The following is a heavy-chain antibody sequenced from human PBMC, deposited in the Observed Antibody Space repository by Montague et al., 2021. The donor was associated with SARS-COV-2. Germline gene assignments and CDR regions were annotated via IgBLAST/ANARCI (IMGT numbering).Heavy chain of an antibody. V-gene: IGHV4-59*01. D-gene: IGHD1-26*01. CDR2: VYFARTT. CDR1: GCTINGYY. CDR3: ARVVAVGAFDY. Sequence: SETLSLTCTVSGCTINGYYLTLTRQPRGKALERIGYVYFARTTCSNPALKSRVSISQDKSKRQFSLDLTSVTAADTAMYFCARVVAVGAFDYWGQGSLVT. J-gene: IGHJ4*02.